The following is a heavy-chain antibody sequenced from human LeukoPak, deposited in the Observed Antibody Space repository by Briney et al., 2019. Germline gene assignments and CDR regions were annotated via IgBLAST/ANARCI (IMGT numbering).Heavy chain of an antibody. CDR3: ARKNGLDY. CDR1: GFTFSSYG. J-gene: IGHJ4*02. V-gene: IGHV3-23*01. Sequence: SGGSLRLSCAASGFTFSSYGMSWVRQAPGKGLEWVSGISGSAFSTYYADSVKGRFTISRDSAKNSLYLQMNSLRAEDTAVYYCARKNGLDYWGQGTLVTVSS. CDR2: ISGSAFST.